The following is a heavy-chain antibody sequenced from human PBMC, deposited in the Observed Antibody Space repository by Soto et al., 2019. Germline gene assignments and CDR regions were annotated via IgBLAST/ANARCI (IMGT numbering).Heavy chain of an antibody. J-gene: IGHJ6*02. CDR3: ARGGIVVVRGPGDHYYGMDV. V-gene: IGHV4-34*01. CDR2: INHRGST. D-gene: IGHD2-21*01. CDR1: SGSFSGYS. Sequence: PSETLSLTCAVYSGSFSGYSWNWIRQPPGKGQEWIGEINHRGSTNYNPSLKSRVTISIDTSKNQFSLRLSSVTAADTAVYYCARGGIVVVRGPGDHYYGMDVWGQGTTVTVSS.